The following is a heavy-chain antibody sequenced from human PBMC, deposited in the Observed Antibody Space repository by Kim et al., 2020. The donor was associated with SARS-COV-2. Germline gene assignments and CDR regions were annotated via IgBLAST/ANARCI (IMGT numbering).Heavy chain of an antibody. Sequence: YVDSVEGRFTVARDNAKNSVYLQMNGLRAEDTAVYYCARDDGFRSIDHWGQGTLVTVSS. D-gene: IGHD6-25*01. V-gene: IGHV3-7*01. CDR3: ARDDGFRSIDH. J-gene: IGHJ4*02.